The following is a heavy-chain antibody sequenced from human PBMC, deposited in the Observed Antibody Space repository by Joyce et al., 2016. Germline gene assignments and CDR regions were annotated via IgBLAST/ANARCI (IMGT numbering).Heavy chain of an antibody. J-gene: IGHJ5*02. V-gene: IGHV1-18*01. CDR1: DYTFNTYG. CDR2: ISGDNGNR. D-gene: IGHD3-3*01. CDR3: ARDPSSVGLADNNWFDP. Sequence: QAQLVQSGAEVKKPGASVTVSCRASDYTFNTYGISWVRQAPGQGLEWMGWISGDNGNREYAERFQDRVNMTTDTSTNTAYMELRNLRSDDTAMYYCARDPSSVGLADNNWFDPWGQGTLVTVSS.